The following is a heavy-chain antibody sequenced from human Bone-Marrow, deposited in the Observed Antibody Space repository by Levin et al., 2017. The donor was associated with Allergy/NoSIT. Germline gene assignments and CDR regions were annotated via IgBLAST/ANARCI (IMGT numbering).Heavy chain of an antibody. CDR1: GYTFTSYG. V-gene: IGHV1-18*01. J-gene: IGHJ4*02. CDR3: ARVGPRRLFRFGDGP. CDR2: ISAYNGNT. Sequence: VASVKVSCKASGYTFTSYGISWVRQAPGQGLEWMGWISAYNGNTNYAQKLQGRVTMTTDTSTSTAYMELRSLRSDDTAVYYCARVGPRRLFRFGDGPWGQGTLVTVSS. D-gene: IGHD3-10*01.